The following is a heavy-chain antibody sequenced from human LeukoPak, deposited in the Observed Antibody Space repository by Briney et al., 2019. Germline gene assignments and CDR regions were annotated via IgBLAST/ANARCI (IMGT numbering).Heavy chain of an antibody. CDR2: IYWNDDK. Sequence: SGPTLVNPTRTLTLTCTFSGFSLSTSGVGVGWIRQPPGKALEWLALIYWNDDKRYSPSLKSRLTITKDTSKNQVVLTMTNMDPVDTATYYCAHLDYYDSSGYYSNLHNWFDPWGQGTLVTVSS. CDR1: GFSLSTSGVG. CDR3: AHLDYYDSSGYYSNLHNWFDP. J-gene: IGHJ5*02. D-gene: IGHD3-22*01. V-gene: IGHV2-5*01.